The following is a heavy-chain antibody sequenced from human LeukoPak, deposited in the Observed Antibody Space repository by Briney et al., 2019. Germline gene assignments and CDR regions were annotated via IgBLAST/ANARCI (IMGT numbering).Heavy chain of an antibody. CDR1: GFSLSDYY. D-gene: IGHD5-12*01. Sequence: PGGSLRLSCAASGFSLSDYYMSWIRQAPRKGLEWVSYITSRGGSIFYADSLKGRFTISRDNAKNSLFLQMNSLRAEDTAVYYCGRDRGYGASHWGQGTLVTVSS. CDR3: GRDRGYGASH. CDR2: ITSRGGSI. V-gene: IGHV3-11*04. J-gene: IGHJ4*02.